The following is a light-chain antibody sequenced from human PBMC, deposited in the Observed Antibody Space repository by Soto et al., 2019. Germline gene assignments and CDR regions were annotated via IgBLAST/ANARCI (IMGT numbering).Light chain of an antibody. CDR3: SSYSGSSTLV. V-gene: IGLV2-8*01. CDR2: EVA. J-gene: IGLJ3*02. Sequence: QSALTQPPSASGSPGQSVTISCTGTSSDVGGYNYVSWYQQHPGKAPKLVIFEVAKRPSGVTGRFSGSKSGTTASLTVSGIQAEDEADYYCSSYSGSSTLVFGGGTKLTVL. CDR1: SSDVGGYNY.